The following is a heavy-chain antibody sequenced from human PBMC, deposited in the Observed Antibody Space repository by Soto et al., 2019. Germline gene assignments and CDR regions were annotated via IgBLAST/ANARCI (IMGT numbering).Heavy chain of an antibody. CDR1: GGSISSGGYY. CDR3: ATTSGEVVPAAMGNYGSGRDDAFDI. J-gene: IGHJ3*02. CDR2: IYYSGST. V-gene: IGHV4-31*03. Sequence: SETLSLTCTVSGGSISSGGYYWSWIRQHPGKGLEWIGYIYYSGSTYYNPSLKSRVTISVDTSKNQFSLKLSSVTAADTAVYYCATTSGEVVPAAMGNYGSGRDDAFDIWGQGTMVTVSS. D-gene: IGHD2-2*01.